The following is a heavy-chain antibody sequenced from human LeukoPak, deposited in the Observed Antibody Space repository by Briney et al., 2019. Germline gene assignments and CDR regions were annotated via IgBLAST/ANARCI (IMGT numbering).Heavy chain of an antibody. J-gene: IGHJ3*02. CDR3: ARVRYCSSTSCYSKSAFDI. V-gene: IGHV4-34*01. D-gene: IGHD2-2*01. CDR1: GGSFSGYY. Sequence: SETLSLTCAVSGGSFSGYYWSWIRQPPGKGLEWTGEINHSGSTNYNPHLKSRVTISVDTSKNQCSLKLSSVTAADTAVYYCARVRYCSSTSCYSKSAFDIWGQGTMVTVSS. CDR2: INHSGST.